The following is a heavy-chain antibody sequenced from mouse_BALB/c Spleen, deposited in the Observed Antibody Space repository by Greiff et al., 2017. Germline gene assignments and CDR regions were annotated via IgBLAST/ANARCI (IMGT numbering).Heavy chain of an antibody. CDR2: IWSGGST. CDR3: ARKFITTVPLFDYAMDY. D-gene: IGHD1-1*01. Sequence: QVHVKQSGPGLVQPSQSLSITCTVSGFSLTSYGVHWVRQSPGKGLEWLGVIWSGGSTDYNAAFISRLSISKDNSKSQVFFKMNSLQANDTAIYYCARKFITTVPLFDYAMDYWGQGTSVTVSS. V-gene: IGHV2-2*02. J-gene: IGHJ4*01. CDR1: GFSLTSYG.